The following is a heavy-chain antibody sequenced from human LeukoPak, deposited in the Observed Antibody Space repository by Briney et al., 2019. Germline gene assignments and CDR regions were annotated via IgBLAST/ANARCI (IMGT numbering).Heavy chain of an antibody. D-gene: IGHD4-17*01. V-gene: IGHV3-21*01. CDR2: ISSGSSAI. CDR1: GFTFSSYW. CDR3: ARGHTAVTRHFDF. J-gene: IGHJ4*02. Sequence: PGGSLRLSCAASGFTFSSYWMTWVRQAPGKGLEWVSIISSGSSAIFSADALKGRFTISRGDAKNLLYLDMNSLRAEDTAVYYCARGHTAVTRHFDFWGQGTLVTVSS.